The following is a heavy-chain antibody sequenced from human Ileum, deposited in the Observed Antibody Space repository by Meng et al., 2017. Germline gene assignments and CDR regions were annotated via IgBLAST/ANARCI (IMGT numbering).Heavy chain of an antibody. CDR3: ARDRKDRSNWFDP. V-gene: IGHV3-30*04. Sequence: GGSLRLSCAASGFTFSSYAMHWVRQAPGKGLEWVAVISYDGSNKYYADSVKGRFTISRDNSKNTLYLQMNSLRAEDTAVYYCARDRKDRSNWFDPWGHGTQVTVSS. CDR1: GFTFSSYA. J-gene: IGHJ5*02. D-gene: IGHD6-19*01. CDR2: ISYDGSNK.